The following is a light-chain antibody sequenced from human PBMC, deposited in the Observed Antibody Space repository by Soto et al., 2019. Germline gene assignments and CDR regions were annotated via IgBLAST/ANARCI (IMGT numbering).Light chain of an antibody. CDR1: QSVGNNY. CDR2: AAS. Sequence: EIVLTQSPGTLSLSPGERATLSCRASQSVGNNYLAWYQQKVGQAPRLLIFAASKRATGIPDRFSGSGSGSRLTPTISRLEPEGFGVYYWQQYCTSPWTVGQGTKGEIK. J-gene: IGKJ1*01. CDR3: QQYCTSPWT. V-gene: IGKV3-20*01.